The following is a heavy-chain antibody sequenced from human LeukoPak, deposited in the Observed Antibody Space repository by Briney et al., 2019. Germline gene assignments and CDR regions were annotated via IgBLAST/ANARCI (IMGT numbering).Heavy chain of an antibody. CDR1: GFSFRSYW. Sequence: GGSLRLSSAVSGFSFRSYWMSWLRQAPGKGLECVASISQDGTKQYYVDSVRGRFTISRDDAKNSVYLQMNNLRVQDTAVYYCVRRNLFDYWGQGTLVTVSS. CDR3: VRRNLFDY. V-gene: IGHV3-7*03. CDR2: ISQDGTKQ. J-gene: IGHJ4*02.